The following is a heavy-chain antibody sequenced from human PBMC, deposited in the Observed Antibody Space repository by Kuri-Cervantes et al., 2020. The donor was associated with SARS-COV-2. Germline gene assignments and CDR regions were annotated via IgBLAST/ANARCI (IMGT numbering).Heavy chain of an antibody. J-gene: IGHJ4*02. CDR3: ARDIAVASGYYFDY. Sequence: QTLSLTCAVHGGSFSVYYWSWIRQPPGKGLEWIGEINHSGSTNYNPSLKSRVTISVDTSKNQFSPKLSSVTAADTAVYYCARDIAVASGYYFDYWGQGTLVTVSS. V-gene: IGHV4-34*01. D-gene: IGHD6-19*01. CDR1: GGSFSVYY. CDR2: INHSGST.